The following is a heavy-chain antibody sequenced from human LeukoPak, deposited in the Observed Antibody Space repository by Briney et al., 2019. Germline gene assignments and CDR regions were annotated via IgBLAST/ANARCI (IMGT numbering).Heavy chain of an antibody. J-gene: IGHJ6*02. Sequence: SQTLSLTCAISGDSVSSNSAAWNWIRQSPSRGLEWLRRTYYRSKWYNDYAVSVKSRITINPDTSKNQFSLQLNSVTPEDTAVYYCARDLVVPAAPTKYYYYYGMDVWGQGTTVTVSS. V-gene: IGHV6-1*01. CDR2: TYYRSKWYN. D-gene: IGHD2-2*01. CDR1: GDSVSSNSAA. CDR3: ARDLVVPAAPTKYYYYYGMDV.